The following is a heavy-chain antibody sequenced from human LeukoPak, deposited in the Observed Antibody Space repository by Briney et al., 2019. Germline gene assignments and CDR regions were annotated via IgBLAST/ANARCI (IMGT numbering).Heavy chain of an antibody. J-gene: IGHJ4*02. V-gene: IGHV1-24*01. CDR1: GYTLTELS. CDR2: FDPEDGET. Sequence: ASVKVSCKVSGYTLTELSMHWVRQAPGKGLEWMGGFDPEDGETIYAQKFQGRVTMTEDTSTDTAYMELSSLRSEDTAVYYCATTITRYYYDSSGYFWGQGTLVTVSS. CDR3: ATTITRYYYDSSGYF. D-gene: IGHD3-22*01.